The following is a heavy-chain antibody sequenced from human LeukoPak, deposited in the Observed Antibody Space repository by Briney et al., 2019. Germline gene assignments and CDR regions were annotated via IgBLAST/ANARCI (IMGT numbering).Heavy chain of an antibody. CDR2: IRYDGSNK. CDR3: AKVGKYYYDSSGYYGYYFDY. V-gene: IGHV3-30*02. CDR1: GFTFSSYG. Sequence: GGSLRLSCAASGFTFSSYGMHWVRQAPGKGLEWVAFIRYDGSNKYYADSVKGRFTISRDNSKNTLYLQMNSLRAEDTAVYYCAKVGKYYYDSSGYYGYYFDYWGQGTLVTVSS. D-gene: IGHD3-22*01. J-gene: IGHJ4*02.